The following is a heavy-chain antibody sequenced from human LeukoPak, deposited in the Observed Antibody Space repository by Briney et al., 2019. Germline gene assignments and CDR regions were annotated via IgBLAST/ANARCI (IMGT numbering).Heavy chain of an antibody. CDR3: ARERGVIQLWNHDAFDI. CDR1: GCTFSSYA. Sequence: ASVKVSCKASGCTFSSYAISWVRQAPGQGLEWMGGIIPIFGTANYAQKFQGRVTITADESTSTAYMELSCLRSEDTAVYYCARERGVIQLWNHDAFDIWGQGTMVTVSS. D-gene: IGHD5-18*01. CDR2: IIPIFGTA. J-gene: IGHJ3*02. V-gene: IGHV1-69*13.